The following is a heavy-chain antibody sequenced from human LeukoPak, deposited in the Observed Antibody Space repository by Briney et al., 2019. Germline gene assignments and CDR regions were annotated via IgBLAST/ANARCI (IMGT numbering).Heavy chain of an antibody. V-gene: IGHV4-34*01. CDR3: ARTHIVVVPGRLSYFDY. CDR1: GGSFSGYY. CDR2: INHSGST. D-gene: IGHD2-2*01. Sequence: SETLSLTCAVYGGSFSGYYWSWIRQPPGEVLEWIGEINHSGSTNYYPSLKSRVTISVDTSKHQFSLTLSSVTAADTAVYYCARTHIVVVPGRLSYFDYWGEGTLVTVSS. J-gene: IGHJ4*02.